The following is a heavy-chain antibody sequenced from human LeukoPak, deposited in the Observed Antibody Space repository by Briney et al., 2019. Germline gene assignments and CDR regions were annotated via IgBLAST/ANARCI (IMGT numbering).Heavy chain of an antibody. CDR1: GFTFSSYG. V-gene: IGHV3-33*08. Sequence: GGSLRLSCAASGFTFSSYGMHWVRQAPGKGLEWVAVIWYGGSNKYYADSVKGRFTISRDNSKNTLYLQMNSLRAEDTAVYYCARDFDCGGDCYGSYWYFDLWGRGTLVTVSS. D-gene: IGHD2-21*01. CDR3: ARDFDCGGDCYGSYWYFDL. J-gene: IGHJ2*01. CDR2: IWYGGSNK.